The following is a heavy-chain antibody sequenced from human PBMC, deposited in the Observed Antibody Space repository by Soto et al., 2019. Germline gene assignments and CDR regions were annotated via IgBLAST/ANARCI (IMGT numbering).Heavy chain of an antibody. CDR1: GFTFSDYY. J-gene: IGHJ5*02. Sequence: GSLRLSCAASGFTFSDYYMSWIRQAPGKGLEWVSYISSSGSTIYYADSVKGRFTISRDNAKNSLYLQMNSLRAEDTAVYYCARALLKAANRAGVGAHNWFDPWGQGTLVTVSS. D-gene: IGHD3-10*01. CDR3: ARALLKAANRAGVGAHNWFDP. CDR2: ISSSGSTI. V-gene: IGHV3-11*01.